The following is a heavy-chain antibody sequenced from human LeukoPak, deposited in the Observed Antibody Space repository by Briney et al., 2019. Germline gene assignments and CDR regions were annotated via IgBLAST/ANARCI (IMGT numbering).Heavy chain of an antibody. Sequence: ASVKVSCTASGYTFTSYGISWVRQPPGQGLEWMGWISAYNGNTNYAQKLQGRVTMTTDTSTSAAYMELRSLRSDDTAVYYCARFGTTVTGLGSDYYHYYYMDVWGKGTTVTVSS. V-gene: IGHV1-18*01. J-gene: IGHJ6*03. CDR3: ARFGTTVTGLGSDYYHYYYMDV. CDR1: GYTFTSYG. CDR2: ISAYNGNT. D-gene: IGHD4-17*01.